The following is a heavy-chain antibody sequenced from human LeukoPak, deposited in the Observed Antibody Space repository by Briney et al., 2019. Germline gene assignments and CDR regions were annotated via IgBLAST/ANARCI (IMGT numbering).Heavy chain of an antibody. V-gene: IGHV3-23*01. J-gene: IGHJ3*02. D-gene: IGHD1-26*01. Sequence: GGSLRLSCAASGFTFSSNTMTWVRQVSGKGLEWVSSIRGGGSDTHYAGTVRGRFTISRDNSKNTLYLQMNRLKTEDTAVYYCITDPGAWEPIWGQGTMVTVSS. CDR1: GFTFSSNT. CDR2: IRGGGSDT. CDR3: ITDPGAWEPI.